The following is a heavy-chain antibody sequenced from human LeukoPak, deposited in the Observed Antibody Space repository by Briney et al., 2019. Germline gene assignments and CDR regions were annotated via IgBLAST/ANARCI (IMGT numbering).Heavy chain of an antibody. CDR3: AKDLLVVVVAAQAGYFQH. CDR2: TDSGGST. D-gene: IGHD2-15*01. V-gene: IGHV3-53*01. J-gene: IGHJ1*01. CDR1: GFTVSSHY. Sequence: PGGSLRLSCAASGFTVSSHYMSWVRQAPGKGLEWVSVTDSGGSTYYADSVKGRFTISRDNSKNTLYLQMNSPRAEDTAVYYCAKDLLVVVVAAQAGYFQHWGQGTLVTVSS.